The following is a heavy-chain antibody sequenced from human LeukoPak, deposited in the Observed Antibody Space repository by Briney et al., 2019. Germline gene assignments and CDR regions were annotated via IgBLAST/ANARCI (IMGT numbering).Heavy chain of an antibody. D-gene: IGHD6-19*01. CDR2: ISSGGRIK. CDR1: GFTFSSYE. CDR3: ARDEPGIAVDVGVY. J-gene: IGHJ4*02. Sequence: GGSLRLSCAASGFTFSSYEMNWVRQAPGKGLEWVSYISSGGRIKYYADSVKGRFTISRDNAKNSLYLQMNSLRAEDTAVYYCARDEPGIAVDVGVYWGQGTLVTVSS. V-gene: IGHV3-48*03.